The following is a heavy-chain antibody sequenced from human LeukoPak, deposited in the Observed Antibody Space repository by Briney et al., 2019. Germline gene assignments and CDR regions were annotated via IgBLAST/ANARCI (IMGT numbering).Heavy chain of an antibody. CDR1: GGSISSYY. V-gene: IGHV4-59*01. J-gene: IGHJ3*02. Sequence: SETLSLTCTVSGGSISSYYWSWIQQPPGKGLEWIGYIYYSGSTNYNPSLKSRVTISVDTSKNQFSLKLSSVTAADTAVYYCARVGYYDSSGYYGAFDIWGQGTMVTVSS. CDR2: IYYSGST. D-gene: IGHD3-22*01. CDR3: ARVGYYDSSGYYGAFDI.